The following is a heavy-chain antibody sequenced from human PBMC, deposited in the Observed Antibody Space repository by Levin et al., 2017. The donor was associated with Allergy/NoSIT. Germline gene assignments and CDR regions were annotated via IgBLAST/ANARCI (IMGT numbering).Heavy chain of an antibody. Sequence: ASVKVSCKASGYTFTGYYMHWVRQAPGQGLEWMGRINPNTGGTNYAQKFQGRVTMTRDTSISTAYMELSSLRSDDTAVYYCARSYSSSWFSVYWGQGTLVTVSS. CDR3: ARSYSSSWFSVY. CDR1: GYTFTGYY. J-gene: IGHJ4*02. D-gene: IGHD6-13*01. CDR2: INPNTGGT. V-gene: IGHV1-2*06.